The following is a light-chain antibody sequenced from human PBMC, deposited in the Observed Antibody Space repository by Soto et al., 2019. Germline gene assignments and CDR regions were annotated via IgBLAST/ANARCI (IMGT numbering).Light chain of an antibody. V-gene: IGLV2-14*01. CDR2: EVS. CDR3: SSYTSSSTLGV. Sequence: QSALTQPASVSGSPGQSITISCTGTSSDVGGYNYVSWYQQHPGKAPKLMIYEVSNRPSAVSNRFSGSKSGNTASLPISGLQAEDEADYYCSSYTSSSTLGVFGGGTKLTVL. CDR1: SSDVGGYNY. J-gene: IGLJ2*01.